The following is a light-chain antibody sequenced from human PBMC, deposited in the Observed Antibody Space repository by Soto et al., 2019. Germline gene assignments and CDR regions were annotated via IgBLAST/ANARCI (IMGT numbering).Light chain of an antibody. CDR1: QNVDNNF. CDR2: GAS. V-gene: IGKV3-20*01. J-gene: IGKJ4*01. CDR3: QQYNNWPLT. Sequence: ENVLTQSPGTLSLSPGERATLSCRASQNVDNNFLAWYQHKPGQPPRLLIFGASIRAAGIPDRFSGSGSGTDFTLSISRLEPEDFVVYYCQQYNNWPLTFGGGTKVEIK.